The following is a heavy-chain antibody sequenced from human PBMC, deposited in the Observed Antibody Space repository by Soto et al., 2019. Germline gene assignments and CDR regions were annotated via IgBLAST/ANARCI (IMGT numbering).Heavy chain of an antibody. Sequence: QVQLVESGGGVVQPGRSLRLSCAASGFTFSSYAMHWVRQAPGKGLEWVAVISYDGSNKYYADSVKGRFTISRDNSKNTLNLQMNGLRAEDTAVYYCARDLGYSYGPSYYYYGMDVWGQGTTVTVSS. V-gene: IGHV3-30-3*01. J-gene: IGHJ6*02. CDR3: ARDLGYSYGPSYYYYGMDV. CDR1: GFTFSSYA. D-gene: IGHD5-18*01. CDR2: ISYDGSNK.